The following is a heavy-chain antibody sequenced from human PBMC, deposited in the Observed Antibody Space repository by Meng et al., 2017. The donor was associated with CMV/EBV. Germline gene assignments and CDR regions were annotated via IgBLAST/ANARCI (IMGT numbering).Heavy chain of an antibody. V-gene: IGHV3-7*01. D-gene: IGHD3-10*01. CDR3: ATDTRGYFDY. J-gene: IGHJ4*02. CDR1: GFSFSSYW. CDR2: IRQDEREK. Sequence: GESLKISCAASGFSFSSYWMTWVRQAPGKGLEWVANIRQDEREKYYVDSVQGRFTISRDNAHDSLYLQMNSLRVEDTAVYFRATDTRGYFDYWGQGTGTLVTVSS.